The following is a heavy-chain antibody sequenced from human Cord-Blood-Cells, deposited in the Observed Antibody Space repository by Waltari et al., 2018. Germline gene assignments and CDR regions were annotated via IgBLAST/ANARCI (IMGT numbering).Heavy chain of an antibody. Sequence: EVQLVQSGAEVKKPGESLKISCKGSGYSFTSYWIGWVRQMTGKGLEWMGIIYPGDSDTIDGPPFQGQFTMSADKSISTAYLQWISLKASDTAVYYCALSGWQIDYWGQGALVSVSS. V-gene: IGHV5-51*01. CDR2: IYPGDSDT. D-gene: IGHD6-19*01. CDR3: ALSGWQIDY. J-gene: IGHJ4*02. CDR1: GYSFTSYW.